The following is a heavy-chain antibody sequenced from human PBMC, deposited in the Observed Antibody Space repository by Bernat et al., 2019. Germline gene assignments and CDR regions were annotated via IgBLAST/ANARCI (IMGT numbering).Heavy chain of an antibody. Sequence: QVQLVQSGAEVKKPGASVKVSCKASGYTFTSYDINWVRQATGQGLEWMGGIIPIFGTANYAQKFQGRVTITADKSTSTAYMELSSLRSEDTAVYYWASHGIVVVIATVYWGQGTLVTVSS. CDR1: GYTFTSYD. CDR2: IIPIFGTA. D-gene: IGHD2-21*01. CDR3: ASHGIVVVIATVY. J-gene: IGHJ4*02. V-gene: IGHV1-69*06.